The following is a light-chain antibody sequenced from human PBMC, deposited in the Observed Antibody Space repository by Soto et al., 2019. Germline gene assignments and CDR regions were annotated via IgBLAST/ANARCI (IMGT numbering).Light chain of an antibody. CDR1: QTISSW. CDR2: KAS. Sequence: IQRTEAPYTVTGSVGDRVTITGRASQTISSWLAWYQQKPGKAPKVLMYKASTLKSGVPSRFSANASATEFTLPLTRLTTDAFPTYYCQPYNSYSEAFGQGTKVDIK. CDR3: QPYNSYSEA. V-gene: IGKV1-5*03. J-gene: IGKJ1*01.